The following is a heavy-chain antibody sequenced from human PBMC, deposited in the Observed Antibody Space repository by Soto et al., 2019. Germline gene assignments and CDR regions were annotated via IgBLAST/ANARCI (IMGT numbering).Heavy chain of an antibody. D-gene: IGHD5-12*01. V-gene: IGHV4-39*01. CDR2: IYYSGST. Sequence: SQTLSLTCTVSDGSISSSGYYWGWIRQPPGKGLEWIGSIYYSGSTYYNPSLKSRVTISVDTSKNQFSLKLSSVTAADTAVYYCARQTSGYDLYYYYYMDVWGKGTTVTVSS. J-gene: IGHJ6*03. CDR1: DGSISSSGYY. CDR3: ARQTSGYDLYYYYYMDV.